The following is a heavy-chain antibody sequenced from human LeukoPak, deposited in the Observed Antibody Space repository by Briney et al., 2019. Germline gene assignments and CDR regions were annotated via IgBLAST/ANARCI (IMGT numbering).Heavy chain of an antibody. CDR2: MNPNSGNT. CDR1: GYTFTSYD. D-gene: IGHD3-10*01. J-gene: IGHJ6*03. Sequence: ASVKVSCKASGYTFTSYDINWVRQATGQGLEWMGWMNPNSGNTGYAQKFQGRVTMTRNTSISTAYMELSSLRSEDTAVYYCARGAYGSGSYYNWHYYYYYYYYMNVWGKGTTVTISS. V-gene: IGHV1-8*01. CDR3: ARGAYGSGSYYNWHYYYYYYYYMNV.